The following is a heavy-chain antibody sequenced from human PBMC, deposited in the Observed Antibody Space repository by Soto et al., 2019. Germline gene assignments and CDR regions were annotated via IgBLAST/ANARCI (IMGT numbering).Heavy chain of an antibody. D-gene: IGHD2-2*01. Sequence: PGGSLRLSCAASGFTVSSNYMSWVRQAPGKGLEWVSVIYSGGSTYYADSVKGRFTISRDNSKNTLYLQMNSLRAEDTAVYYCARVRAVVPAAISGWFDPWGQGTLVTVSS. V-gene: IGHV3-53*01. CDR3: ARVRAVVPAAISGWFDP. CDR1: GFTVSSNY. CDR2: IYSGGST. J-gene: IGHJ5*02.